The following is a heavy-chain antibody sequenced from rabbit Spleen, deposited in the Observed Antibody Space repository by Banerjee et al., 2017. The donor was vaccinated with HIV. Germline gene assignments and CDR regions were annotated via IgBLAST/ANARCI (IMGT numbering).Heavy chain of an antibody. CDR3: ARDLVGVIGWNFYL. Sequence: QSLEESGGDLVKPGASLTLTCIASGVSFSEKAVMCWVRQAPGKGLTWIACINAATGKPVYATWAKGRFTISRTSSTTVTLRMTSLTAADRAAYFCARDLVGVIGWNFYLWGPGTLVTVS. D-gene: IGHD1-1*01. CDR1: GVSFSEKAV. V-gene: IGHV1S40*01. J-gene: IGHJ4*01. CDR2: INAATGKP.